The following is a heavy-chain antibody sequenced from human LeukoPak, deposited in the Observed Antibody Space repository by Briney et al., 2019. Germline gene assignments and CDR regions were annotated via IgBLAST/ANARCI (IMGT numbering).Heavy chain of an antibody. CDR3: ARDRYYDFWSGRGPDAFDI. D-gene: IGHD3-3*01. CDR1: GFSLNTYS. Sequence: GGSLRLSCVASGFSLNTYSMNWVRQAPGQGLEWISYISSGSTTIYYADSVKGRYTISRDNAKNSLFLQMSSLRAEDTAVYYCARDRYYDFWSGRGPDAFDICGQGTMVTVSS. CDR2: ISSGSTTI. V-gene: IGHV3-48*01. J-gene: IGHJ3*02.